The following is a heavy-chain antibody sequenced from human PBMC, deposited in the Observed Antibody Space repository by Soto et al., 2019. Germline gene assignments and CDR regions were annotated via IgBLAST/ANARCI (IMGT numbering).Heavy chain of an antibody. V-gene: IGHV3-23*01. Sequence: EVQLLESGGGLVQPGGSLRLSCAASGFTFSSYAMSWVRQAPGKGLEWVSAISGSGGSTDYADSVTGRFTISRDNSKNTLYLQMNSLRAEDTAVYYCAKFGDPGHYYYYGMDVWGQGTTVTVSS. J-gene: IGHJ6*02. CDR1: GFTFSSYA. CDR3: AKFGDPGHYYYYGMDV. CDR2: ISGSGGST. D-gene: IGHD2-21*02.